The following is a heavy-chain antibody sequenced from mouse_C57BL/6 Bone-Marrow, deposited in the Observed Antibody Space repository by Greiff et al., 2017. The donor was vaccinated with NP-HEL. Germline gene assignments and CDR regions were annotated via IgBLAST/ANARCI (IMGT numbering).Heavy chain of an antibody. Sequence: VKLMESGPGLVAPSQSLSITCTVSGFSLTSYAISWVRQPPGKGLEWLGVIWTGGGTNYNSALKSRLSISKDNSKSQVFLKMNSLQTDDTARYYCARSHYYGSSPYYFDYWGQGTTLTVSS. V-gene: IGHV2-9-1*01. CDR3: ARSHYYGSSPYYFDY. D-gene: IGHD1-1*01. CDR2: IWTGGGT. CDR1: GFSLTSYA. J-gene: IGHJ2*01.